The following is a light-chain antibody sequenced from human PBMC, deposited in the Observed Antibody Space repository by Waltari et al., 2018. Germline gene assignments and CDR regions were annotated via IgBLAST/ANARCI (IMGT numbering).Light chain of an antibody. Sequence: DIKMTQSPSSLSASVGDRVTIPCRASQSFRSYVNWYLQKQGKAPKARIYAASTLESGVPSRFSGSGSGTEFTLTISSLQPEDFATYYCQQSYSSPQITFGQGTRLEIK. V-gene: IGKV1-39*01. CDR3: QQSYSSPQIT. J-gene: IGKJ5*01. CDR2: AAS. CDR1: QSFRSY.